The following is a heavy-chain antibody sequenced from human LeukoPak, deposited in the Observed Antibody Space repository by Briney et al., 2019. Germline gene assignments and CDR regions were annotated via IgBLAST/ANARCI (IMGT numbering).Heavy chain of an antibody. V-gene: IGHV4-34*01. CDR2: INHSGST. CDR1: GGSFSGYY. J-gene: IGHJ4*02. Sequence: SETLSLTCAVYGGSFSGYYWSWIRQPPGKGLEWIGEINHSGSTTYNPSLKSRVTISVDTSKNQFSLKLSSVTAADTAVYYWASSGLDDSGSYRKPVMIGYWGQGTLVTVSS. CDR3: ASSGLDDSGSYRKPVMIGY. D-gene: IGHD3-10*01.